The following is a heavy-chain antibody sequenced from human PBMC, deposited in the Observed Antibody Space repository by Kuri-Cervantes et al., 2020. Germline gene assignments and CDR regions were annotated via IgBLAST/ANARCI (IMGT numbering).Heavy chain of an antibody. CDR2: ISSSGSTI. V-gene: IGHV3-11*01. Sequence: GGSLRLSCAASGFTFSDYYMSWIRQAPGKGLEWVSYISSSGSTIYYADSVKGRFTISRDNAKNSLYLQMNSLRAEVTALYYCAKDLSGGVVAAAFDYWGQGTLVTVSS. D-gene: IGHD2-15*01. J-gene: IGHJ4*02. CDR3: AKDLSGGVVAAAFDY. CDR1: GFTFSDYY.